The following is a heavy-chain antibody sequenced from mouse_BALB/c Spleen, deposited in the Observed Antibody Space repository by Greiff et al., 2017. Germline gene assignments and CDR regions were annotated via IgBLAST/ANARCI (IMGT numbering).Heavy chain of an antibody. Sequence: EVQLVESGGGLVKPGGSLKLSCAASGFTFSSYTMSWVRQTPEKRLEWVATISSGGSYTYYPDSVKGRFTISRDNAKNTLYLQMSSLRSEDTAMYYCARLEGSPFAYWGQGTLVTVSA. CDR3: ARLEGSPFAY. J-gene: IGHJ3*01. CDR1: GFTFSSYT. CDR2: ISSGGSYT. V-gene: IGHV5-9-3*01.